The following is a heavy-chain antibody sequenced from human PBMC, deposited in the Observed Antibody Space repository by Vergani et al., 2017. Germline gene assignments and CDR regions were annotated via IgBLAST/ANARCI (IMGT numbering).Heavy chain of an antibody. Sequence: QVQLVESGGGVVQPGRSLRLSCAASGFTFSSYGMHWVRQAPGKGLECVAVISYDGSNKYYADSVKGRFTISRDNSKNTLYLQMNSLRAEDTAVYYCAKEDYDFWSGYYKYFDYWGQGTLVTVSS. CDR1: GFTFSSYG. CDR3: AKEDYDFWSGYYKYFDY. CDR2: ISYDGSNK. J-gene: IGHJ4*02. D-gene: IGHD3-3*01. V-gene: IGHV3-30*18.